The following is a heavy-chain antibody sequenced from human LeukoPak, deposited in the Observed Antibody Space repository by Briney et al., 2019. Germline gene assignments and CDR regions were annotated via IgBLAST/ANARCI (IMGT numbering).Heavy chain of an antibody. CDR1: GGSFSGYY. CDR2: IYHSGST. V-gene: IGHV4-34*01. J-gene: IGHJ4*02. CDR3: ATISGTWYVAY. D-gene: IGHD6-13*01. Sequence: SETLSLTCAVYGGSFSGYYWGWIRQPPGKGLECIGNIYHSGSTYYNSSLKSRVTISVDTSKNQFSLNLSSVTAADTALYYCATISGTWYVAYWGQGTLVTVSS.